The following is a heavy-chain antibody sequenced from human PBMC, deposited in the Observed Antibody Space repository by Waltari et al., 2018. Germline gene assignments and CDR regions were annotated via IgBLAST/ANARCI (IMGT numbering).Heavy chain of an antibody. D-gene: IGHD5-12*01. V-gene: IGHV3-30-3*01. Sequence: QVQLVESGVGVVQPGRSLRLSCAASGFTFSRYAMHWVRQAPGKGLEWVAVISYDGSNKYYADSVKGRFTISRDNSKNTLYLQINSLRAEDTAVYYCAREPDGGYAFDYWGQGTLVTVSS. CDR2: ISYDGSNK. CDR1: GFTFSRYA. CDR3: AREPDGGYAFDY. J-gene: IGHJ4*02.